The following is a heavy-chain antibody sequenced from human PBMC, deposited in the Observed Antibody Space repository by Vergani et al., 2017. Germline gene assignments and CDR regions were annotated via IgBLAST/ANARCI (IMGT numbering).Heavy chain of an antibody. CDR1: GYTFTDYY. CDR2: VDPEDGET. Sequence: EVQLVQSGAEVKKPGATVKISCKVSGYTFTDYYIHWVQQAPGKGLEWMGLVDPEDGETIYAEKFQGRVTITADTSTDTAYMELSSLRSEDTAVYYCATVGYYDXVWGSYKGELADYWGQGTLVTVSS. D-gene: IGHD3-16*01. CDR3: ATVGYYDXVWGSYKGELADY. J-gene: IGHJ4*02. V-gene: IGHV1-69-2*01.